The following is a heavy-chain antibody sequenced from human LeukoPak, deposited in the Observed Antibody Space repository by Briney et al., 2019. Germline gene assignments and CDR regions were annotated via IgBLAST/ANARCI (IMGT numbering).Heavy chain of an antibody. CDR2: ISSSGSTI. CDR1: GFTFSSYE. CDR3: ARPNYDFLDGMDV. V-gene: IGHV3-48*03. Sequence: PGGSLRLSCAASGFTFSSYEMNWVRQAPGKGLEWVSYISSSGSTIYYADSVKGRFTISRDNAKNSLYLQMSSLRAEDTAVYYCARPNYDFLDGMDVWGQGTTVTVSS. D-gene: IGHD3-3*01. J-gene: IGHJ6*02.